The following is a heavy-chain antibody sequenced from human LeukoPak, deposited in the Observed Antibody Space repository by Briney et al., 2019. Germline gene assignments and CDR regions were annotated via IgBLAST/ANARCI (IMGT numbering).Heavy chain of an antibody. J-gene: IGHJ4*02. CDR1: GFTFSSYG. V-gene: IGHV3-23*01. D-gene: IGHD3-22*01. CDR2: VSATGYTT. Sequence: PGGPLRLSCVASGFTFSSYGMSWVRQAPGKGLEWVSYVSATGYTTSYADSVKGRFTISRDNAKNKVFLQMNSLRAEDTAVYYSAKGAVGKSESSGYPPHFDYWGQGTLVTVSS. CDR3: AKGAVGKSESSGYPPHFDY.